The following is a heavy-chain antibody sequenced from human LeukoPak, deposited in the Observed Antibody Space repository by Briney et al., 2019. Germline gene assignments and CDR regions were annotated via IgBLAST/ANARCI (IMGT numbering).Heavy chain of an antibody. D-gene: IGHD2-2*01. J-gene: IGHJ4*02. Sequence: LSLTCTVSGASISNSRDYWGWIRQPPGKGLEWVSYISSSGSTIYYADSVKGRFTISRDNAKNSLYLQMNSLRAEDTAVYYCARAAKPGYCSSTSCSPEGYWGQGTLVTVSS. CDR3: ARAAKPGYCSSTSCSPEGY. V-gene: IGHV3-11*04. CDR2: ISSSGSTI. CDR1: GASISNSRDY.